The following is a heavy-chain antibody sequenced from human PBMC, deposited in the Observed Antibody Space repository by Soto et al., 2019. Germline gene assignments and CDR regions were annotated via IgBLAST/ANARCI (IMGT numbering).Heavy chain of an antibody. V-gene: IGHV3-23*01. J-gene: IGHJ4*02. D-gene: IGHD3-10*01. CDR3: AKEGPGGRGSGSYYK. Sequence: PGGSLRLSCAASGLPFSSCSMGWVRQAPGKGLEWVSDIIDSGGSTYYADSVKGRFTISRDNSKNTLYLQMNSLRAEDTAVYYCAKEGPGGRGSGSYYKWGQGTLVTVSS. CDR2: IIDSGGST. CDR1: GLPFSSCS.